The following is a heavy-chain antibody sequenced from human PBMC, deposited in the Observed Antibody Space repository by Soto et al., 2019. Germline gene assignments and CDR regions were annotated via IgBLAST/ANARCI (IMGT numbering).Heavy chain of an antibody. V-gene: IGHV3-21*01. J-gene: IGHJ4*02. Sequence: VQLVESGGGVVQPGRSLRLSCAASGFTFSSYAMHWVRQAPGKGLEWVSSISSSSSYIYYADSVKGRFTISRDNAKNSLYLQMNSLRAEDTAVYYCASSAGLGSDFDYWGQGTLVTVSS. CDR2: ISSSSSYI. CDR3: ASSAGLGSDFDY. D-gene: IGHD7-27*01. CDR1: GFTFSSYA.